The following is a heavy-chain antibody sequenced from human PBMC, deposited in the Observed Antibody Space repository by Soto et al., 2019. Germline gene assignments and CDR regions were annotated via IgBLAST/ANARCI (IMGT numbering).Heavy chain of an antibody. CDR1: VGSISSYY. J-gene: IGHJ4*02. CDR3: ARDIGYYFDY. V-gene: IGHV4-59*01. CDR2: IYYSGST. Sequence: EPLSLTCTVSVGSISSYYWSWIRQPPGKGLEWIGYIYYSGSTNYNPSLKSRVTISVDTSKNQFSLKLSSVTAADTAVYYCARDIGYYFDYWGQGTLVTVSS. D-gene: IGHD3-16*02.